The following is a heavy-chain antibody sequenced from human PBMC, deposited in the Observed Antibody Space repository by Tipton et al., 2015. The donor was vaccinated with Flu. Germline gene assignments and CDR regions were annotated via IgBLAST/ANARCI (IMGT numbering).Heavy chain of an antibody. V-gene: IGHV3-74*01. Sequence: SLRLSCAASGFTFSSYWMHWVRQPPGKGLVWVSRINSDGSSIRYADSVKGRFTISRDNAKNTLYLQLNSLRAEDTAVYYCATEAPLVDVSSVSNAFDIWGQGTMVIVSS. CDR1: GFTFSSYW. J-gene: IGHJ3*02. D-gene: IGHD3-22*01. CDR2: INSDGSSI. CDR3: ATEAPLVDVSSVSNAFDI.